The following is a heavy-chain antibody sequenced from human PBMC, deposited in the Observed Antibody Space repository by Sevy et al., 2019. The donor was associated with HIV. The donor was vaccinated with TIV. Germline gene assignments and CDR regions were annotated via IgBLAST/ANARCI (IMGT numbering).Heavy chain of an antibody. J-gene: IGHJ4*02. CDR2: IWYDGSNK. Sequence: GGSLRLSCAASGFTFRSHGMHWVRQAPGKGLEWVAVIWYDGSNKNYADSVKGRFTISRENSKNTLYLQMNSLRVEDTAVYYCAREEGGIVPAALGFWGQGTLVTVSS. CDR3: AREEGGIVPAALGF. D-gene: IGHD1-26*01. V-gene: IGHV3-33*01. CDR1: GFTFRSHG.